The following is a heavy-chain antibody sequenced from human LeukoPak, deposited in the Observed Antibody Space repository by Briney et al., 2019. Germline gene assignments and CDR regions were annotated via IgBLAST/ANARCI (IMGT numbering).Heavy chain of an antibody. Sequence: PGGSLRLSCAASGFTFSSYSMNWVRQAPGKGLEWVSSISSSSSYIYYADSVKGRFTISRDNAKKSLFLQMNSLRAEDTAVYYCARGRFDNWFDPWGQGTLVTVSS. CDR2: ISSSSSYI. CDR1: GFTFSSYS. CDR3: ARGRFDNWFDP. J-gene: IGHJ5*02. V-gene: IGHV3-21*01. D-gene: IGHD3-3*01.